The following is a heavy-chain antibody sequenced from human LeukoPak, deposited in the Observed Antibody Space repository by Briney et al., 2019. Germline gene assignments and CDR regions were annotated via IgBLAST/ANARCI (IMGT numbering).Heavy chain of an antibody. Sequence: GGSLRLSCAAPGFTFSSYAMSWVRQAPGKGLEWVSGISGSGGSTYYADSVKGRFTISRDNSKNTLYLQMNSLRAEDTAVYYCAKYPYYDFWSGYSKWFDPWGQGTLVTVSS. D-gene: IGHD3-3*01. CDR3: AKYPYYDFWSGYSKWFDP. J-gene: IGHJ5*02. CDR2: ISGSGGST. CDR1: GFTFSSYA. V-gene: IGHV3-23*01.